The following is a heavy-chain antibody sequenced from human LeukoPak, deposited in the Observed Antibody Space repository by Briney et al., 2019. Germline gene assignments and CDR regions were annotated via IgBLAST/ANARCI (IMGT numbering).Heavy chain of an antibody. J-gene: IGHJ4*02. D-gene: IGHD1-7*01. CDR2: INSSNSYI. CDR3: ARDRITGTYDY. V-gene: IGHV3-21*01. CDR1: GFTFSIYS. Sequence: GGSLRLSCAASGFTFSIYSMNWVRPAPGKRLEWVSSINSSNSYIYYADSVKGRFTISRDNAKNSLYLQMNSLRAEDTAVYYCARDRITGTYDYWGQGTLVTVSS.